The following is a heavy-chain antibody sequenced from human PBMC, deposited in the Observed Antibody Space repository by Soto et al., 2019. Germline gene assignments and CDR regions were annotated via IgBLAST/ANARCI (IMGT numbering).Heavy chain of an antibody. CDR3: AREGFLEWLSPLGEETRDYYYGMDV. J-gene: IGHJ6*02. Sequence: PSETLSLTCTVSGGSISSGGYYWSWIRQHPGKGLEWIGYIYYSGSTYYNPSLKSRVTISVDTSKNQFSLKLSSVTAADTAVYYCAREGFLEWLSPLGEETRDYYYGMDVWGQGTTVTVSS. D-gene: IGHD3-3*01. V-gene: IGHV4-31*03. CDR1: GGSISSGGYY. CDR2: IYYSGST.